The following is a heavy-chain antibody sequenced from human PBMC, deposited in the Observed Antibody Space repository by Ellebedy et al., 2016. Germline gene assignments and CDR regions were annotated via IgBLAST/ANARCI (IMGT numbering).Heavy chain of an antibody. D-gene: IGHD2-21*02. CDR3: ARGGDLTYYYYYMDV. CDR1: GGSFSGYY. J-gene: IGHJ6*03. CDR2: INHSGST. Sequence: SETLSLXXAVYGGSFSGYYWSWIRQPPGKGLEWIGEINHSGSTNYNPSLKSRVTISVDTSKNQFSLKLSSLTAADTAVYYCARGGDLTYYYYYMDVWGKGTTVTVSS. V-gene: IGHV4-34*01.